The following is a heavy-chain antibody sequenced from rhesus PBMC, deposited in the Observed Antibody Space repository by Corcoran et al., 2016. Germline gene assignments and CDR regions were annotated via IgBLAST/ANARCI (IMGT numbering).Heavy chain of an antibody. CDR3: TRSSGWYYFDY. CDR1: GFTFSSYD. D-gene: IGHD6-31*01. CDR2: ISNTSKTI. V-gene: IGHV3S4*01. Sequence: EVQLVESGGGLVQPGGSLRLSCAASGFTFSSYDMSWVRQALGKGLEWVSSISNTSKTIYNSDSVKGRFTISRDNAKNSRSLQMNRLKTEDTAVYYCTRSSGWYYFDYWGQGVLVTVSS. J-gene: IGHJ4*01.